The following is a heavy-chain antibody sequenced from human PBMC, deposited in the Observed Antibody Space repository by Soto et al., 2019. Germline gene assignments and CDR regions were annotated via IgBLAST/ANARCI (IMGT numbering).Heavy chain of an antibody. CDR1: GYTFTSYG. V-gene: IGHV1-18*01. Sequence: QVHLVQSGAEVRKPGASVKVSCKGSGYTFTSYGITWVRQAPGQGLEWMGWISAHNGNTNYAQKLQGRLTVTRDTSTSAAYMVLRRLSSVDPAVYYCARGGYGHYWRHGALVTVSS. J-gene: IGHJ4*01. CDR2: ISAHNGNT. D-gene: IGHD1-1*01. CDR3: ARGGYGHY.